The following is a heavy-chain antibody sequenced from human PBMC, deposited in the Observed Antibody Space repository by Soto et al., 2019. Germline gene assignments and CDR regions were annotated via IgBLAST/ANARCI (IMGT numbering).Heavy chain of an antibody. J-gene: IGHJ4*02. CDR2: INAGNGNT. CDR3: ARFDGRTNGKRLYFDY. Sequence: ASVKVSCKASGYTFTSYAMHWVRQAPGQRLEWMGWINAGNGNTKYSQKFQGRVTITRDTSASTAYMELSSLRSEDTAVYYCARFDGRTNGKRLYFDYWGQGTLVTVSS. D-gene: IGHD1-1*01. V-gene: IGHV1-3*01. CDR1: GYTFTSYA.